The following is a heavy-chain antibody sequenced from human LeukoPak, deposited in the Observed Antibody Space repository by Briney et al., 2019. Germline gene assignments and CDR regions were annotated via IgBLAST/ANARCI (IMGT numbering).Heavy chain of an antibody. CDR3: GTHDSENDGK. D-gene: IGHD1-26*01. CDR2: IPSDETDK. CDR1: VLIFSIYG. J-gene: IGHJ4*02. V-gene: IGHV3-30*02. Sequence: PGGSLRLSCATCVLIFSIYGMHWLRQAPGKGLEWVAFIPSDETDKYYADSVKGRFTISRDNSSNTLNLQMKSMIFEDTAVCYRGTHDSENDGKWGQGSLVTVSS.